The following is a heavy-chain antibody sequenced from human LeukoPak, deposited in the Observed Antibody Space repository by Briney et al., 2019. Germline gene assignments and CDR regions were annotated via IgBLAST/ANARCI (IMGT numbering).Heavy chain of an antibody. V-gene: IGHV1-46*01. CDR3: ARESDVGKDFDC. CDR1: GYTFTYHY. Sequence: ASVKVSCKASGYTFTYHYIHLVRQAPGQGLEWMGIINPSNGDTNYQQRFQGRVTMTRDTSTSTVYMELSSLDSEDTAVYYCARESDVGKDFDCWGQGTLVTVSS. D-gene: IGHD1-1*01. J-gene: IGHJ4*02. CDR2: INPSNGDT.